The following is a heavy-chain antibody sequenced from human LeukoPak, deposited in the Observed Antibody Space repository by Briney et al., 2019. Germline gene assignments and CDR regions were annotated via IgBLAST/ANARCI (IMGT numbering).Heavy chain of an antibody. CDR1: GFTFSDYY. Sequence: GGSLRLSCAASGFTFSDYYMSWIRQAPGKGLEWVSYISSSSSYTNYADSVKGRFTISRDNAKNSLYLQMNSLRAEDTAVYYCARGADPYCSGGSCYEEIYFDYWGQGTLVTVSS. CDR3: ARGADPYCSGGSCYEEIYFDY. D-gene: IGHD2-15*01. V-gene: IGHV3-11*05. CDR2: ISSSSSYT. J-gene: IGHJ4*02.